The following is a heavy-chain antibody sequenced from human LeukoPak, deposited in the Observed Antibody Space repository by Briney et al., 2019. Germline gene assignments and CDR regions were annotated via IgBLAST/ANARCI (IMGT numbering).Heavy chain of an antibody. CDR3: AKEGREDGDYPYGMDV. D-gene: IGHD4-17*01. Sequence: PGGSLRLSCAASGFTFSSYGMHWVRQAPGKGLEWVAVISYDGCNKYYADSVKGRFTISRDNSKNTLYLQMNSLRAEDTAVYYCAKEGREDGDYPYGMDVWGQGTTVTVSS. CDR2: ISYDGCNK. V-gene: IGHV3-30*18. CDR1: GFTFSSYG. J-gene: IGHJ6*02.